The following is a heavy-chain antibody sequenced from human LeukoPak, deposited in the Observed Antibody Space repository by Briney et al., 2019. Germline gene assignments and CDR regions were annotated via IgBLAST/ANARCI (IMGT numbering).Heavy chain of an antibody. Sequence: GGSLRLSCAASGLTFSNAWMSWVRQAPGKGLEWVGRIKSKADGGTTDYAAPVKGRFTISRDDSKNTLYLQMNSLKTEDTAVYYCTTPIVGATSISPQHWGQGTLVTVSS. D-gene: IGHD1-26*01. V-gene: IGHV3-15*01. CDR3: TTPIVGATSISPQH. J-gene: IGHJ1*01. CDR1: GLTFSNAW. CDR2: IKSKADGGTT.